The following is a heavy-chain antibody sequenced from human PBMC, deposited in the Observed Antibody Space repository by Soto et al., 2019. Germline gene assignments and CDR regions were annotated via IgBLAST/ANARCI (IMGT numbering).Heavy chain of an antibody. CDR1: GYSLRGNY. CDR2: INPNSSGT. D-gene: IGHD3-22*01. Sequence: ASVEVCCKASGYSLRGNYIHWVRQTPGQGLEWMGWINPNSSGTVYAQKFQGRVTMTRDTSLTTVYMQLNRLTSDDSAVYYCARDLIVDGPDNYAMDVWGQGTTVTVSS. CDR3: ARDLIVDGPDNYAMDV. V-gene: IGHV1-2*02. J-gene: IGHJ6*02.